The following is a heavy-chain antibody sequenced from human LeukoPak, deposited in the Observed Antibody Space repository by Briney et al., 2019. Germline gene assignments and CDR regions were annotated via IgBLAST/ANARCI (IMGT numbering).Heavy chain of an antibody. CDR3: AKAPVTTCRGAYCYPFDY. CDR2: ISDSGNT. CDR1: GFTLSSYA. V-gene: IGHV3-23*01. D-gene: IGHD2-21*01. Sequence: GGSLRLSCAASGFTLSSYAMSWVRQAPGKGLEWVSAISDSGNTYHADSVKGRFTISRDSSKDTLFLQMNRLRPEDAAVYYCAKAPVTTCRGAYCYPFDYWGQGTLVTVSS. J-gene: IGHJ4*02.